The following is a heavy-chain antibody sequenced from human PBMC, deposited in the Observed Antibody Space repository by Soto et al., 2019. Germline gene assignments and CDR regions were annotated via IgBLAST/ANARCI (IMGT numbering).Heavy chain of an antibody. Sequence: GGSLRLSCAASGFNFSSYYSMNWVRQAPGKGLEWVSSISSSSNYLYYADSVKGRFIISRDNPKSSLYLQMNSLRAEDTATYYCARKDGDILTGRIAFDIWGQGTMVTVSS. CDR2: ISSSSNYL. V-gene: IGHV3-21*06. CDR1: GFNFSSYYS. D-gene: IGHD3-9*01. CDR3: ARKDGDILTGRIAFDI. J-gene: IGHJ3*02.